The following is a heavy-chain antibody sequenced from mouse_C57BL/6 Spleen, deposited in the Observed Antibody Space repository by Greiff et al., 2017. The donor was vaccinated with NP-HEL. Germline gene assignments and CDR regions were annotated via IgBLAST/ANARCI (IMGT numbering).Heavy chain of an antibody. V-gene: IGHV10-1*01. CDR2: IRSKSNNYAT. J-gene: IGHJ4*01. CDR1: GFSFNTYA. D-gene: IGHD2-1*01. CDR3: VRQRDGNYVYAMDY. Sequence: EVKLVESGGGLVQPKGSLKLSCAASGFSFNTYAMNWVRQAPGKGLEWVARIRSKSNNYATYYADSVKDRFTISRDDSESMLYLQMNNLKTEDTAMYYCVRQRDGNYVYAMDYWGQGTSVTVSS.